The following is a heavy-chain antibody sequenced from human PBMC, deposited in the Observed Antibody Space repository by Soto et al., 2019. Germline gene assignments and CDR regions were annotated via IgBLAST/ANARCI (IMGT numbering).Heavy chain of an antibody. CDR3: ARDSKDLAAFDY. CDR2: IYYSGTT. Sequence: SETLSLTCSFSGGSVSSSHYFWAWIRQPPGKGLEWIGTIYYSGTTYYNPSLKSRVTISVDMSKNQFSLKLSSVTAADTAVYYCARDSKDLAAFDYWGQGILVTVSS. V-gene: IGHV4-39*01. D-gene: IGHD6-25*01. J-gene: IGHJ4*02. CDR1: GGSVSSSHYF.